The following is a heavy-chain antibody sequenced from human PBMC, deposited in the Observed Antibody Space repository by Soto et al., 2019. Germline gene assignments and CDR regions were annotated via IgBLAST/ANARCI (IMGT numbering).Heavy chain of an antibody. V-gene: IGHV3-13*01. CDR1: GFTFSSYD. CDR2: IGTAGDT. J-gene: IGHJ6*03. CDR3: ARGGGYFDWLLDPYCYDRDV. Sequence: GGSLRLSCAASGFTFSSYDMHWVRQATGKGLEWVSAIGTAGDTYYPGSVKGRFTISRENAKNSLYLQMKSLRAGDTAVYYCARGGGYFDWLLDPYCYDRDVRGKGTRLTASS. D-gene: IGHD3-9*01.